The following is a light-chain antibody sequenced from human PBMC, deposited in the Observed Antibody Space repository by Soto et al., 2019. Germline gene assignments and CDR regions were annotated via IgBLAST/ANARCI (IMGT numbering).Light chain of an antibody. Sequence: DIQMTQSPSSLSASVGDRVTITCRASQGISNYLAWYQQKPGKVPKLLIYAASTLQSGVPSRFSGSGSGTDFTLTISSLQPEDVATYYCHKYNSAPQWTFGQGTKVEIK. J-gene: IGKJ1*01. CDR3: HKYNSAPQWT. CDR1: QGISNY. V-gene: IGKV1-27*01. CDR2: AAS.